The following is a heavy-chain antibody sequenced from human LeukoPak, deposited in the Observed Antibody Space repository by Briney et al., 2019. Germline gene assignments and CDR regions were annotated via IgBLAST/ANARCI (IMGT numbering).Heavy chain of an antibody. V-gene: IGHV3-23*01. D-gene: IGHD2-2*01. CDR2: ITVSGGST. J-gene: IGHJ4*02. CDR1: GFTSSSYG. CDR3: AKDMGYCSSATCYGLDY. Sequence: GGSLRLSCAASGFTSSSYGMSWVRQAPGEGLEWVSSITVSGGSTYYADSVKGRFTISRDNSKNTLYLQMNSLRAEDTAIYYCAKDMGYCSSATCYGLDYWGQGTLVTVSS.